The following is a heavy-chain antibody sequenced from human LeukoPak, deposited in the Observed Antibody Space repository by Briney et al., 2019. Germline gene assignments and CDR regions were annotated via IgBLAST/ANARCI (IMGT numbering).Heavy chain of an antibody. CDR1: GFTFSSYA. V-gene: IGHV3-23*01. CDR2: ISGSGGST. CDR3: AKVAEIYDSSGYYPFDY. J-gene: IGHJ4*02. Sequence: PGGSLRLSCAASGFTFSSYAMSWVRQAPGKGLEWVSAISGSGGSTYYADSVKGRFTISRDNSKNTLYLQMNSLRAEDTAVYYCAKVAEIYDSSGYYPFDYWGQGTLVTVSS. D-gene: IGHD3-22*01.